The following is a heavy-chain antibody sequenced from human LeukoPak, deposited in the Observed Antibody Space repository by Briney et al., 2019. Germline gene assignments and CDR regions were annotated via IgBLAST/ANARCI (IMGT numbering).Heavy chain of an antibody. J-gene: IGHJ4*02. Sequence: PSETLSLTCTVSGGSISSSSYYWGWIRQPPGKGLEWIGSIYYSGSTNYNPSLKSRVTISVDTSKNQFSLKLSSVTAADTAVYYCARDGAYGDWTVVYFDYWGQGTLVTVSS. CDR3: ARDGAYGDWTVVYFDY. CDR2: IYYSGST. V-gene: IGHV4-39*07. CDR1: GGSISSSSYY. D-gene: IGHD4-17*01.